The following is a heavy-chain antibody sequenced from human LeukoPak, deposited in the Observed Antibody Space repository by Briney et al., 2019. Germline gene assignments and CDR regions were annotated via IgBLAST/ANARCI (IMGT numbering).Heavy chain of an antibody. J-gene: IGHJ3*02. Sequence: QPGGSLRLSCTVSGFTVSSNSMSWVRQAPGKGLEWVSFIYSDNTHYSDSVKGRFTISRDNSKNTLYLQMNSLKTEDTAVYYCTTGFGTAFDIWGQGTMVTVSS. V-gene: IGHV3-53*01. CDR2: IYSDNT. CDR3: TTGFGTAFDI. D-gene: IGHD1-1*01. CDR1: GFTVSSNS.